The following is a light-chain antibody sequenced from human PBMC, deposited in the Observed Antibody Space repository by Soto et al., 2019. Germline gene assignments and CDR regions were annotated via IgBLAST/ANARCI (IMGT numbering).Light chain of an antibody. V-gene: IGKV4-1*01. CDR2: WAS. J-gene: IGKJ4*01. Sequence: DIVMTQSPDSLAVSLGERATINCKSSQSVLFSSNNQNYLAWYQQKPGQPPKLLIYWASTRESGVPVRFSGSGSGTDFTLTISSLQAEDVAVYYCHQYYGNPLTFGGGTKVEIK. CDR3: HQYYGNPLT. CDR1: QSVLFSSNNQNY.